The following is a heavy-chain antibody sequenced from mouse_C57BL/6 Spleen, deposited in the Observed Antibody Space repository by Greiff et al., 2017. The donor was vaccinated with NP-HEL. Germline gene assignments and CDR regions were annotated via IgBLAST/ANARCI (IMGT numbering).Heavy chain of an antibody. Sequence: QVQLKESGPGLVQPSQSLSITCTVSGFSLTSYGVHWVRQSPGKGLEWLGVIWSGGSTDYNAAFISRLSISKDNSKSQVFFKMNSLQADDTAIYYCARNPFGRDGMVWYFDVWGTGTTVTVSS. J-gene: IGHJ1*03. V-gene: IGHV2-2*01. CDR2: IWSGGST. CDR1: GFSLTSYG. D-gene: IGHD2-3*01. CDR3: ARNPFGRDGMVWYFDV.